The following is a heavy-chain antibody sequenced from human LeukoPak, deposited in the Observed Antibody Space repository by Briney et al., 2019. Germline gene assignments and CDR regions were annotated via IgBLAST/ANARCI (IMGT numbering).Heavy chain of an antibody. Sequence: GSLRLSCVASGFTVSDYYMSWVRQAPGKGLEWVSLLYTDDTTIYADSVEGRFTISRDDSKNTIYLHMTTLRGEDTAVYYCARGGAFYWNPRYWGQGTLVTVSS. CDR3: ARGGAFYWNPRY. CDR2: LYTDDTT. J-gene: IGHJ4*02. CDR1: GFTVSDYY. V-gene: IGHV3-53*01. D-gene: IGHD1-1*01.